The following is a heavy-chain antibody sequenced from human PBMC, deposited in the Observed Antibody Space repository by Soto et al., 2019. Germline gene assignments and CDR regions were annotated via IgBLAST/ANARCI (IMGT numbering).Heavy chain of an antibody. J-gene: IGHJ4*02. CDR3: VKQAHGLDGVAFDY. D-gene: IGHD2-15*01. CDR2: VSTSGRST. Sequence: GSLRLSCSASGFIFSESTIYWVRQVPGKGLEAISAVSTSGRSTYYADSVKDRFTISRDNSKNTLFLQMGSLRPEDTTIYYCVKQAHGLDGVAFDYWGQGTQVTVSS. V-gene: IGHV3-64D*06. CDR1: GFIFSEST.